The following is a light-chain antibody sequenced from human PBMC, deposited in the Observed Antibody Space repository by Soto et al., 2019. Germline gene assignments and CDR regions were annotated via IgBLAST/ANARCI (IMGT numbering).Light chain of an antibody. CDR2: GAS. J-gene: IGKJ1*01. CDR3: QQYNNWPL. Sequence: EIVMTQSPATLSVSPGERATLSCRASQSVSSNLAWYQQKPGQAPRLLIYGASTRATGIPARFSGSGSGTEFTRTISSLQSEDFAVYYCQQYNNWPLFGQGTKVESK. V-gene: IGKV3-15*01. CDR1: QSVSSN.